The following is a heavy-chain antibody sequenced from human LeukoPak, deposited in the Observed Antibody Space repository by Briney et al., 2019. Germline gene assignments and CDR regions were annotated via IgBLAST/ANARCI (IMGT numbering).Heavy chain of an antibody. D-gene: IGHD3-9*01. Sequence: PGGFLRLSCAASGFTFSSYAMSWVRQAPGKGLEWVLAISGSGGSTYYADSVKGRFTISRDNSKNTLYLQMNSLRAEDTAVYYCAKDRLRYFDWLPFDYWGQGTLVTVSS. CDR1: GFTFSSYA. J-gene: IGHJ4*02. CDR2: ISGSGGST. V-gene: IGHV3-23*01. CDR3: AKDRLRYFDWLPFDY.